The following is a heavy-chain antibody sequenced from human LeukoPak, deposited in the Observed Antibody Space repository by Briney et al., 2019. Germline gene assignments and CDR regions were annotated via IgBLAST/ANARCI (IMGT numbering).Heavy chain of an antibody. Sequence: GGSLRLSCAASGFTFSSYAMSWVRQAPGKGLEWISYISRSSNTIYYADSVKGRFTISRDNAKHSLFLQMSSLRVEDTAVYYCARDPAAMTPLGWFDSWGQGTLVTVSS. CDR3: ARDPAAMTPLGWFDS. J-gene: IGHJ5*01. CDR2: ISRSSNTI. V-gene: IGHV3-48*01. D-gene: IGHD2-2*01. CDR1: GFTFSSYA.